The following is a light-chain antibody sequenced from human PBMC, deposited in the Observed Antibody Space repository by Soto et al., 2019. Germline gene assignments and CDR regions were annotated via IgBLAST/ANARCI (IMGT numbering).Light chain of an antibody. CDR3: QQYGSSPQR. J-gene: IGKJ1*01. CDR1: QSVSSSY. CDR2: GAS. Sequence: EIVLTQSPGTLSLSPGERATLSCRARQSVSSSYLAWYQQKPGQAPRLLIYGASSRATGIPDRFSSSGSGIDCAHTISRLEPEDFAVYYCQQYGSSPQRFGQGTKVEI. V-gene: IGKV3-20*01.